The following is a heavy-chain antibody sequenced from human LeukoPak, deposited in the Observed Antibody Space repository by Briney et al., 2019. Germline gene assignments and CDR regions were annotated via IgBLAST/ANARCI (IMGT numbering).Heavy chain of an antibody. CDR1: VFTFSSYA. CDR3: AKDRHGDHGYFDY. D-gene: IGHD4-17*01. J-gene: IGHJ4*02. CDR2: ISGSGGST. Sequence: GGPLRLSCAASVFTFSSYAMSWVRQAPGKGLEWVSAISGSGGSTYYADSVKGRSTISRDNSKNTLYLQMNSLRAEDTAVYYCAKDRHGDHGYFDYWGQGTLVTVSS. V-gene: IGHV3-23*01.